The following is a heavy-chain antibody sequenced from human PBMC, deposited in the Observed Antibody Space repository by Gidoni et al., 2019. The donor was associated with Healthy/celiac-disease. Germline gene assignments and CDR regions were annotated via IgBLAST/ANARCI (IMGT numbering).Heavy chain of an antibody. CDR1: GFTLSNAW. Sequence: EVQLVESGGGLVKPGGSLRLSCAASGFTLSNAWMSWVRQAPGKGLEWVGRIKSKTDGGTTDYAAPVKGRFTISRDDSKNTLYLQMNSLKTEDTAVYYCTTLYGYYYDSSGYPYLYAFDIWGQGTMVTVSS. J-gene: IGHJ3*02. CDR2: IKSKTDGGTT. CDR3: TTLYGYYYDSSGYPYLYAFDI. V-gene: IGHV3-15*01. D-gene: IGHD3-22*01.